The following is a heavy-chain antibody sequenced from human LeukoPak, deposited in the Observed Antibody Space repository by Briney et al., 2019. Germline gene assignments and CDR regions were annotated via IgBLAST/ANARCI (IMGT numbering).Heavy chain of an antibody. CDR2: IIPILNIA. Sequence: SVKVSCKASGGTFSSYGIIWVRQAPGQGLEWMGRIIPILNIADYAQKFQGRVTITADTSTSTAYMELSSLRSEDTAVYYCVRDPSNTSGWKTWFDPWGQGTLVTVSS. V-gene: IGHV1-69*04. D-gene: IGHD6-19*01. CDR1: GGTFSSYG. J-gene: IGHJ5*02. CDR3: VRDPSNTSGWKTWFDP.